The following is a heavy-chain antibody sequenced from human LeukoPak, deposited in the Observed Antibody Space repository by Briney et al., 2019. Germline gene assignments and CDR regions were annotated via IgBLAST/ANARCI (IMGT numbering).Heavy chain of an antibody. CDR2: IIPIFGTA. V-gene: IGHV1-69*05. D-gene: IGHD5-18*01. CDR3: ARGPPRRGYNYGGDAFDI. CDR1: EGTFSSYA. J-gene: IGHJ3*02. Sequence: SVKVSCKASEGTFSSYAISWVRQAPGQGLEWMGGIIPIFGTANYAQKFQGRVTITRDTSASTAYVEVSSLRSEDTAVYYCARGPPRRGYNYGGDAFDIWGQGTMVTVSS.